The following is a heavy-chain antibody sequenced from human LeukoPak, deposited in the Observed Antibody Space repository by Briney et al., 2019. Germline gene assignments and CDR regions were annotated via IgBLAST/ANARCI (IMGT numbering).Heavy chain of an antibody. CDR2: INHSGST. J-gene: IGHJ5*01. V-gene: IGHV4-34*01. CDR1: GGSFSGYY. D-gene: IGHD3-10*01. CDR3: ATDGMVRGPDAWFDS. Sequence: SETLSLTCAVYGGSFSGYYWSWIRQPPGKGLEWIGEINHSGSTNYNPSLKSRVTMSVDTSKNQFSLKLSSVTAADTAVYYCATDGMVRGPDAWFDSWGQGTRVTVSS.